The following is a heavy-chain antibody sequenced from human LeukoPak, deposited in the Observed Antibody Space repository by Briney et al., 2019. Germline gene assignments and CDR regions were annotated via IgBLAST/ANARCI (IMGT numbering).Heavy chain of an antibody. CDR2: IRYDGSNK. J-gene: IGHJ4*02. CDR1: GFTFSSYG. D-gene: IGHD4-17*01. V-gene: IGHV3-30*02. CDR3: AKKPDTVTTG. Sequence: GGSLRLSCAASGFTFSSYGMHWVRQAPGNGLEWVAFIRYDGSNKYYADSVKGRFTISRDNSKNTLYLQMNSLRAEDTAVYYCAKKPDTVTTGWGQGTLVTVSS.